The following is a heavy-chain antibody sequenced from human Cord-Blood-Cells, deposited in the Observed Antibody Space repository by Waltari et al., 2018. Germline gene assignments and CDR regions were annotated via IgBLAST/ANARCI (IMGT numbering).Heavy chain of an antibody. CDR2: IYYSGST. J-gene: IGHJ4*02. Sequence: QLQLQESGPGLVKPSETLSLTCTVSGGSISSSSYYWGWIRQPPGKGLEWIGSIYYSGSTYYNPPLRSRVTISVDTSKNQFSLELSSVTAADTAVYYCARPPGASSWYYFDYWGQGTLVTVSS. CDR1: GGSISSSSYY. CDR3: ARPPGASSWYYFDY. V-gene: IGHV4-39*01. D-gene: IGHD6-13*01.